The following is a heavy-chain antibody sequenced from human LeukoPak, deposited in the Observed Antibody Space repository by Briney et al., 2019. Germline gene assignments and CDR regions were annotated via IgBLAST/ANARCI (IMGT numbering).Heavy chain of an antibody. Sequence: PGGSLRLSCAASGFTFSDYYMSWIRQAPGKGLEWVSYISSSGSTIYYADSVKGRFTISRDNAKNSLYLQMNSLRAEDTAVYYCAREHSGYDFPGRDYYYMDVWGKGTTVTASS. D-gene: IGHD5-12*01. V-gene: IGHV3-11*04. CDR2: ISSSGSTI. CDR3: AREHSGYDFPGRDYYYMDV. J-gene: IGHJ6*03. CDR1: GFTFSDYY.